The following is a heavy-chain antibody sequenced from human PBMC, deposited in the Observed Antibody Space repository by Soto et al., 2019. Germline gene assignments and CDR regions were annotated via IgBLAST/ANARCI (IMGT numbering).Heavy chain of an antibody. D-gene: IGHD3-3*01. Sequence: SETLSLTCTVSGGSISSGGYYWSWIRQLPGKGLKWIGYIYYSGNTYYNQSLRSRVKISVDTSKNHFSLKLSSVTAADTAVYYCSIKHFFSALFGVVTTHFDYWSQGTLVTVSS. CDR3: SIKHFFSALFGVVTTHFDY. V-gene: IGHV4-31*03. CDR2: IYYSGNT. CDR1: GGSISSGGYY. J-gene: IGHJ4*02.